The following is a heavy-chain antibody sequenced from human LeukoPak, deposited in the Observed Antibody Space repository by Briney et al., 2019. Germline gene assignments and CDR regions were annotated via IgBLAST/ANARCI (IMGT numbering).Heavy chain of an antibody. J-gene: IGHJ4*02. CDR3: ARGLEMAITD. CDR1: GFTVSTNY. D-gene: IGHD5-24*01. CDR2: IYIDGGT. Sequence: PGGSLRLSCAASGFTVSTNYMSWVRQAPGKGLEWVSVIYIDGGTHYADSVRGRFTISRDISQNTLYLQMNSLMAEDTALYYCARGLEMAITDWGQGTLVTVSS. V-gene: IGHV3-66*01.